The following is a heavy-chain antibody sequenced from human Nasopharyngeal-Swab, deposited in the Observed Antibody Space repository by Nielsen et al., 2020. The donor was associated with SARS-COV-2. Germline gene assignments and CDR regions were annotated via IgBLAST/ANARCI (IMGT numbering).Heavy chain of an antibody. V-gene: IGHV3-30-3*01. CDR3: WGGVATIPH. Sequence: GESLKISCAASGFTFSSYAMHLVRQAPGKGLEWVAVISYDGSNKYYADSVKGRFTISRDNSKNTLYLQMNSLRAEDSAVYYAWGGVATIPHWGQGTLVTVSS. CDR2: ISYDGSNK. J-gene: IGHJ4*02. CDR1: GFTFSSYA. D-gene: IGHD5-12*01.